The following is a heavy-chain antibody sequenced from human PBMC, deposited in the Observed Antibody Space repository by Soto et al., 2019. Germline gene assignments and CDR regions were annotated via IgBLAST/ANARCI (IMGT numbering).Heavy chain of an antibody. D-gene: IGHD3-10*01. V-gene: IGHV3-48*03. Sequence: PGGSLRLSCAASGFTFSSYEMNWVRQAPGKGLEWVSYISSSGSTIYYADSVKGRFTISRDNAKNSLYLQMNSLRAEDTAVYYCARVRGEGRPTSPYYYYGMDVWGQGTTVTVSS. CDR3: ARVRGEGRPTSPYYYYGMDV. CDR1: GFTFSSYE. CDR2: ISSSGSTI. J-gene: IGHJ6*02.